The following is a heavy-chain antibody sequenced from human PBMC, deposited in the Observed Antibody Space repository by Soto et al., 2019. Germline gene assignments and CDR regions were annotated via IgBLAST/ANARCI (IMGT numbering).Heavy chain of an antibody. V-gene: IGHV1-3*04. CDR1: GYTFTGNA. J-gene: IGHJ4*02. CDR3: AREGYDSSGYPLGY. Sequence: QVQLVQSGAEVKKPGASVNVSCRASGYTFTGNAMHWVRQAPGQRLEWMGWINTGNGNTKYSQKFQGRVTITRDTSATTTYMELSSLRSEDTAVYYCAREGYDSSGYPLGYWGQGTLVTGSS. CDR2: INTGNGNT. D-gene: IGHD3-22*01.